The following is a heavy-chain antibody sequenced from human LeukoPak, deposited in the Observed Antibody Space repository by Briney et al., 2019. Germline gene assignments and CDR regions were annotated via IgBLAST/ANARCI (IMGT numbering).Heavy chain of an antibody. CDR3: ARGESLGDFWSGYFDTFDI. D-gene: IGHD3-3*01. CDR2: IKQDGSEK. CDR1: GFTFSSYW. V-gene: IGHV3-7*01. Sequence: GGSLRLSCVASGFTFSSYWMTWVRQAPGKGLEWVANIKQDGSEKYYVDSVKGRFTISRDNAKNSLYLQMNSLRAEDTAVYYCARGESLGDFWSGYFDTFDIWGQGTMVTVSS. J-gene: IGHJ3*02.